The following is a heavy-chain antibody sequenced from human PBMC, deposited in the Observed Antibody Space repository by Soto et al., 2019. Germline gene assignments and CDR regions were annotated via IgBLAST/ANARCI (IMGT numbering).Heavy chain of an antibody. CDR3: ARTAYCSGDSCFFGWFDP. CDR2: IYYSGST. CDR1: GGSVSSASYY. V-gene: IGHV4-61*01. D-gene: IGHD2-15*01. Sequence: SETLSLTCTVSGGSVSSASYYWSWIRQPPGRGLEWVGYIYYSGSTNYNFSLRSRVTMSLDTPKNQFSLQLSSVTAADTAVYYCARTAYCSGDSCFFGWFDPWGQGTLVTVSS. J-gene: IGHJ5*02.